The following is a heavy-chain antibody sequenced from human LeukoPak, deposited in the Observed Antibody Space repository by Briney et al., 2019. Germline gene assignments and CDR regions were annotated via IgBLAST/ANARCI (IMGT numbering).Heavy chain of an antibody. Sequence: ASVKVSCKASGYTFTGYYMHWVRQAPGQGLEWMGWINPNSGGTNYAQKFQGRVTMTRDTSISTAYVELSRLRSDDTAVYYCARGQSPIYDSSGYLLPLYYFDYWGQGTLVTVSS. CDR3: ARGQSPIYDSSGYLLPLYYFDY. V-gene: IGHV1-2*02. CDR2: INPNSGGT. D-gene: IGHD3-22*01. CDR1: GYTFTGYY. J-gene: IGHJ4*02.